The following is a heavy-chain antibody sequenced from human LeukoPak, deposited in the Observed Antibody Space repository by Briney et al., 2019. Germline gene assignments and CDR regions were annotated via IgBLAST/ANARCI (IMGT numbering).Heavy chain of an antibody. D-gene: IGHD2-2*01. V-gene: IGHV3-7*03. CDR2: IKEDGSEK. CDR1: GFIFSSYW. Sequence: GGSLRLSCAAAGFIFSSYWMSWVRQARGKGLEWVANIKEDGSEKYYVESVKGRFTISRDNAKNSLYLQTNSLRAEDTAVYYCARRALRYCSSTSCPAQYYGVDVWGKGTTVTVSS. CDR3: ARRALRYCSSTSCPAQYYGVDV. J-gene: IGHJ6*04.